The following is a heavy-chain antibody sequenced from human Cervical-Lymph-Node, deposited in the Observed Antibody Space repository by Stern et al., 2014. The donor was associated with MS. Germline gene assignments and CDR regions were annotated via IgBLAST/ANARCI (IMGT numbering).Heavy chain of an antibody. D-gene: IGHD2-21*01. V-gene: IGHV3-11*01. CDR3: SREPRLTDY. CDR1: GFTFSDHY. Sequence: VQLVESGGGLVKPGGSLRLSCVASGFTFSDHYMSWIRQAPGKGLEFVSYISNSGSFVNYADSVKGRFTISRDNAKDSLYLKMNSLRAEDTAVYYCSREPRLTDYWGQGTLVSVSS. CDR2: ISNSGSFV. J-gene: IGHJ4*02.